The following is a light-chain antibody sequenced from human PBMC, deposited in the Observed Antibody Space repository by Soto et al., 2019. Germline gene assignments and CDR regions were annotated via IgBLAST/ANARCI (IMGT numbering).Light chain of an antibody. CDR3: TSYTTSDTVV. CDR2: DVS. J-gene: IGLJ2*01. V-gene: IGLV2-14*03. Sequence: QSVLTQPASVSGSPGQSITISCTGTSSDVGGYNFVSWYQQHPGKAPKVMIYDVSNRPSGVSNRFAGSKSGNTAYLTISGLQAEDEADYYCTSYTTSDTVVFGGGTKLPVL. CDR1: SSDVGGYNF.